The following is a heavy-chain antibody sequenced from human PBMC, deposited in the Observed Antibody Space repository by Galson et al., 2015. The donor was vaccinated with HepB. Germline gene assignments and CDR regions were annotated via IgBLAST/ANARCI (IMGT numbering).Heavy chain of an antibody. CDR2: IKSKTDGGTT. V-gene: IGHV3-15*01. CDR3: AYPSDNRNLSGDY. J-gene: IGHJ4*02. Sequence: SLRLSCAASGFTFSNAWMSWVRQAPGKGLEWVGRIKSKTDGGTTDYAAPVEGRFTISRDDSKNTLYLQMNSLKTEDTAVYYCAYPSDNRNLSGDYWGQGTLVTVSS. CDR1: GFTFSNAW. D-gene: IGHD1-7*01.